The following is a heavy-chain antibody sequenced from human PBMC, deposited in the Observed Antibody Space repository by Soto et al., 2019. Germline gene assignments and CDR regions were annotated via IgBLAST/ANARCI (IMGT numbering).Heavy chain of an antibody. CDR1: GGSISSGDYY. J-gene: IGHJ4*02. CDR2: IYYSGSP. D-gene: IGHD5-18*01. V-gene: IGHV4-30-4*01. Sequence: QVQLQESGPGLVKPSQTLSLTCTVSGGSISSGDYYLSWIRQPPGKGLEWIGYIYYSGSPYYNLSLKTRITISVDTSKSQYSLKVSSVPAADTTVYYCAAQVDTAMVRSVGWVPRFDYWGQGTLVTVSS. CDR3: AAQVDTAMVRSVGWVPRFDY.